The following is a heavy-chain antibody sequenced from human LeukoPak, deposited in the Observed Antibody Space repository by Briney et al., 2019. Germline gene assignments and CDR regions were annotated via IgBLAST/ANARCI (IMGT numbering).Heavy chain of an antibody. CDR2: ISGSGGST. CDR1: GFTFSSYA. J-gene: IGHJ4*02. D-gene: IGHD3-22*01. Sequence: GGSLRLSCAASGFTFSSYAMSWVRQAPGKGLEWVSAISGSGGSTYYADSVKGRFTMSRDNAKNSLYLQMNSLRAEDTAVYYCASRDSSGYSIDYWGQGTLVTVSS. CDR3: ASRDSSGYSIDY. V-gene: IGHV3-23*01.